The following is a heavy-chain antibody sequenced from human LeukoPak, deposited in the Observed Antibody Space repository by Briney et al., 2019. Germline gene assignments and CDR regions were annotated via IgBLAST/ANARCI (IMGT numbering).Heavy chain of an antibody. CDR3: ARDSWELRTFDY. J-gene: IGHJ4*02. D-gene: IGHD1-26*01. Sequence: APVKVSCKASGYTFTGYYMHWVRQAPGQGLEWMGWINPNSGGTNYAQKFQGRVTMTRDTSISTAYMELSRLRSDDTAVYYCARDSWELRTFDYWGQGTLVTVSS. CDR2: INPNSGGT. V-gene: IGHV1-2*02. CDR1: GYTFTGYY.